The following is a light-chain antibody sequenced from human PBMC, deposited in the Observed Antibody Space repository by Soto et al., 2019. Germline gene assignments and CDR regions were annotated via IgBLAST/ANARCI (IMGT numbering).Light chain of an antibody. CDR2: RDN. J-gene: IGLJ3*02. V-gene: IGLV1-47*01. Sequence: QSVLTQPPSASATPGQRVTISCSGSSSNIGSYSVYWYRQLPGMAPELLIYRDNQRRSGVPDRFSGSRSGTSASLAISGLRSEDEADYYCAAWDGSLSGWVFGGGTKVTVL. CDR1: SSNIGSYS. CDR3: AAWDGSLSGWV.